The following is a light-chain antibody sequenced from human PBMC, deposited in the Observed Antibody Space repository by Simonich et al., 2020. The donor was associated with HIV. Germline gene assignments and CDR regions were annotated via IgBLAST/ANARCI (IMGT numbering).Light chain of an antibody. J-gene: IGKJ4*01. CDR2: GAS. Sequence: EIVMMQSPATLSVSPGERATLSCRASQSVSSNLVWYQQKLGQAPRLLIYGASTRATGYPARFSGSGSGTEFTLTMSSMQSEDFAVYYCQQYNNWPPLTFGGGTKVEIK. V-gene: IGKV3-15*01. CDR1: QSVSSN. CDR3: QQYNNWPPLT.